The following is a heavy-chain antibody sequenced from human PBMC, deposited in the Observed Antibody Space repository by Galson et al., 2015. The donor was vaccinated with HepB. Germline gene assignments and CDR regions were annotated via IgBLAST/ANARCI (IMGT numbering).Heavy chain of an antibody. CDR1: GFTFSSYA. V-gene: IGHV3-15*01. D-gene: IGHD6-13*01. J-gene: IGHJ6*02. CDR2: IKSKTDGGTT. Sequence: SLRLSCAASGFTFSSYAMSWVRQAPGKGLEWVGRIKSKTDGGTTDYAAPVKGRFTISRDDSKNTLYLQMNSLKTEDTAVYYCTTGEGGQQLVRFYFGMGVWGQGTTVPVP. CDR3: TTGEGGQQLVRFYFGMGV.